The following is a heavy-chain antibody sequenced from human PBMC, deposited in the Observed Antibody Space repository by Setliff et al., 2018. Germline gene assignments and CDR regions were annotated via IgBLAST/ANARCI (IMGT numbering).Heavy chain of an antibody. CDR2: ISPYNGNT. D-gene: IGHD3-22*01. J-gene: IGHJ3*01. CDR3: ARDAPKVVDKFDL. Sequence: ASVKVSCKASGYTFISYGISWVRQAPGQGLEWLGWISPYNGNTDYVYNVRDRITMTTDTSTGTAYMELRSLTSDDSAVYYCARDAPKVVDKFDLWGQGTKVTVSS. V-gene: IGHV1-18*01. CDR1: GYTFISYG.